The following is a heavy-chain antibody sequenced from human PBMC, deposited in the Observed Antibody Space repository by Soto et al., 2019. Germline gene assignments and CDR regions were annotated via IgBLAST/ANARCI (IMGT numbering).Heavy chain of an antibody. CDR3: AREEQTGANYYLDY. CDR2: ISPHSGGP. D-gene: IGHD7-27*01. J-gene: IGHJ4*02. V-gene: IGHV1-2*02. CDR1: GYTFTGYY. Sequence: ASVKVSCKASGYTFTGYYIHWVRQAPGQGLEWMGSISPHSGGPNYAQRFQGRVTMTRDTSMTTVYMEMSGLTSDDTAVYYCAREEQTGANYYLDYWGQGTLVTVSS.